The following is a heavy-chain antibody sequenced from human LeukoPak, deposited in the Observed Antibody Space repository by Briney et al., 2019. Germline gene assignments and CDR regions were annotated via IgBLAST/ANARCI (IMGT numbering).Heavy chain of an antibody. J-gene: IGHJ4*02. CDR2: ISYDGSNK. V-gene: IGHV3-30-3*01. D-gene: IGHD6-19*01. CDR3: ARETPWLVLDY. CDR1: GFTFSSYA. Sequence: GRSLRLSCAASGFTFSSYAMHWVRQAPGKGLEWVAVISYDGSNKYYADSVKGRFTISRDNSKNTLYLQMNSLRAEDTAVYYCARETPWLVLDYWGQGTLVTVSS.